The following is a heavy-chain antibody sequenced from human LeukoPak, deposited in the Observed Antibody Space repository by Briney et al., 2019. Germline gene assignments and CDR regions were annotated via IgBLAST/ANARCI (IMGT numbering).Heavy chain of an antibody. D-gene: IGHD3-16*02. CDR1: GGSFSGYY. Sequence: SETLSLTCAVYGGSFSGYYWSWIRQPPGKGLEWIGEINHSGSTNYNPSLKSRVTISVDTSKNQFSLKLSSVTAADTAVYYWVRGRFYDYVRGSYRYHWFDPWGQGTLVTVSS. CDR2: INHSGST. CDR3: VRGRFYDYVRGSYRYHWFDP. V-gene: IGHV4-34*01. J-gene: IGHJ5*02.